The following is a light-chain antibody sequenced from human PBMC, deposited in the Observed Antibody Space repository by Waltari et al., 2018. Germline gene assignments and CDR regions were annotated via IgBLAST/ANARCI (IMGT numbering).Light chain of an antibody. J-gene: IGLJ2*01. Sequence: CTGTSSDVGGYNSVSWYQQHPGKAPKLMIFEVSKRPTGVPDRFSGSKSGNTASLTVSGLQPEDEADYYCSSYAGSNNLLFGGGTKLTVL. CDR1: SSDVGGYNS. CDR2: EVS. V-gene: IGLV2-8*01. CDR3: SSYAGSNNLL.